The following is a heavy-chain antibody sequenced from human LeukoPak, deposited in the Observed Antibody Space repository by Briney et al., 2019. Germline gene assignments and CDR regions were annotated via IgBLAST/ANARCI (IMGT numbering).Heavy chain of an antibody. V-gene: IGHV4-38-2*02. Sequence: SETLSLTCAVSGYSISSGYYWGWIRQPPGRGLEWIGSIYDSGSTYYNPSLKTRVTISVDTSKNQFSLKLTSVTAADTAVYYCAREGKTVAGTSDYWGQGTLVTVSS. D-gene: IGHD6-19*01. CDR3: AREGKTVAGTSDY. CDR2: IYDSGST. J-gene: IGHJ4*02. CDR1: GYSISSGYY.